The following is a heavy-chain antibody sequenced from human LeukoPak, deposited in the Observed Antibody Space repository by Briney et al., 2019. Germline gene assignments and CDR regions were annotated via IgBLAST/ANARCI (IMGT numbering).Heavy chain of an antibody. V-gene: IGHV1-2*02. CDR3: ARSGLMSYDFWSGYFLSPTPVDV. J-gene: IGHJ6*02. Sequence: ASVKVSCKASGYTFTGYYMHWVRQAPGQGLEWMGWINPNSGGTNYAQKFQGRVTMTRDTSISTAYMELSRLRSDDTAVYYCARSGLMSYDFWSGYFLSPTPVDVWGQGTTVTVSS. CDR2: INPNSGGT. CDR1: GYTFTGYY. D-gene: IGHD3-3*01.